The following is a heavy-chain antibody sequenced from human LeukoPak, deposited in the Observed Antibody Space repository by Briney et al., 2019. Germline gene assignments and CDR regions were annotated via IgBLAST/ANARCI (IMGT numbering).Heavy chain of an antibody. CDR2: INHSGST. CDR1: GGSFSGYY. Sequence: PSETLSLTCAVYGGSFSGYYWSWIRQPPGKGLEWIGEINHSGSTSYNPSLKSRVTISVDTSKNQFSLKLSSVTAADTAVYYCARGRSNCSGGSCPAGYFDYWGQGTLVTVSS. D-gene: IGHD2-15*01. J-gene: IGHJ4*02. CDR3: ARGRSNCSGGSCPAGYFDY. V-gene: IGHV4-34*01.